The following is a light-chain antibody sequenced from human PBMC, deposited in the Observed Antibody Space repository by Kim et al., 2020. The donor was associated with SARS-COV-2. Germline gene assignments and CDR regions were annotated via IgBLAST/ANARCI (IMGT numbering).Light chain of an antibody. Sequence: DIQMTQSPSTLSASVGDRVTITCRASQSISSWLAWYQQKPGKAPKLLMYKASTLEGGVPSRFSGSGSGTEFTLTISSLQPDDFATYYCQQYSAYSWTFGQGTKVDIK. CDR2: KAS. CDR3: QQYSAYSWT. J-gene: IGKJ1*01. V-gene: IGKV1-5*03. CDR1: QSISSW.